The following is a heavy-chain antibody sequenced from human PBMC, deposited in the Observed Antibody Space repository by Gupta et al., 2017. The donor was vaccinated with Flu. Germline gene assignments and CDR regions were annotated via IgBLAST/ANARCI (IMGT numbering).Heavy chain of an antibody. CDR2: INAGNGNT. V-gene: IGHV1-3*01. Sequence: YAMHWVRQAPGQRLEWMGWINAGNGNTKYSQKFQGRVTITRDTSASTAYMELSSLRSEDTAVYYCARNSGSYWGQGTMVTGSS. CDR1: YA. J-gene: IGHJ3*01. CDR3: ARNSGSY. D-gene: IGHD1-26*01.